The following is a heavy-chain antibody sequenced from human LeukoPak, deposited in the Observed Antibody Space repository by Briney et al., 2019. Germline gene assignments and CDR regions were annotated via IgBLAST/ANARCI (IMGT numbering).Heavy chain of an antibody. D-gene: IGHD2-2*01. CDR2: IGAYNGNT. Sequence: ASVKVSCKASGYTFTSYGISWVRQAPGQGLEWMGWIGAYNGNTNYAQKLQGRVTMTTDTSTSTAYMELRSLRSDDTAVYYCALTKLIGVVVPAASPGGYYYGMGVWGQGTTVTVSS. J-gene: IGHJ6*02. CDR1: GYTFTSYG. V-gene: IGHV1-18*01. CDR3: ALTKLIGVVVPAASPGGYYYGMGV.